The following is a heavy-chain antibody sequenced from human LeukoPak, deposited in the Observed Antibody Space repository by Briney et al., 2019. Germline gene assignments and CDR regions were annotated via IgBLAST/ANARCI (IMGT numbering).Heavy chain of an antibody. V-gene: IGHV3-74*01. CDR2: INSDGSST. Sequence: GGSLRLSCAASGFTVSSSYMSWVRQAPGKGLVWVSRINSDGSSTSYADSVKGRFTISRDNAKNTLYLQMNSLRAEDTAVYYCARVYARNWNYWGQGTLVTVSS. D-gene: IGHD5/OR15-5a*01. J-gene: IGHJ4*02. CDR3: ARVYARNWNY. CDR1: GFTVSSSY.